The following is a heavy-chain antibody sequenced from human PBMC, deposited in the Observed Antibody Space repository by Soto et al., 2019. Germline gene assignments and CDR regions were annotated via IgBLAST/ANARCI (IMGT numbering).Heavy chain of an antibody. V-gene: IGHV3-74*01. CDR3: ARVLRTYGRGAFDI. J-gene: IGHJ3*02. Sequence: PGGSLRLSCAASGFTFSSYWMHWVRQAPGKGLVWVSRINSDGSSTSYADSVKGRFTISRDNSKNTLYLQMNSLTAEDTAVYYCARVLRTYGRGAFDIWGQGTMVTVSS. CDR2: INSDGSST. CDR1: GFTFSSYW. D-gene: IGHD2-21*01.